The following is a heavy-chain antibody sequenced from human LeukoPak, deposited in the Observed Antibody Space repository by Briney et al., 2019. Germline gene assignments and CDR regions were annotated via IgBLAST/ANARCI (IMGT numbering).Heavy chain of an antibody. CDR1: GGSISSYY. Sequence: SETLSLTCTVSGGSISSYYWSWIRQPPGKGLEWIGYIYYSGSTNYNPSLTSRVTISVDTSKNQFSLKLSSVTAADTAVYYCARGGRITFDWLYQWGQGTLVTVSS. V-gene: IGHV4-59*01. CDR2: IYYSGST. D-gene: IGHD3-10*01. CDR3: ARGGRITFDWLYQ. J-gene: IGHJ5*02.